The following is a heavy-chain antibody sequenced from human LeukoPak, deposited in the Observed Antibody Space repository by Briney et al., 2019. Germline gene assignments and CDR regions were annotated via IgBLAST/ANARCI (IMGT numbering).Heavy chain of an antibody. CDR2: INGGNGDT. Sequence: ASVKVSCKASGYTFTSYAMHWVRQAPGQRLEWMGWINGGNGDTKYSQKFQGRVTITRNTSATTAYMELSSLRCEDTAVYYCARDPSYGTGSFGPWGQGTLVTVSS. J-gene: IGHJ5*02. CDR1: GYTFTSYA. V-gene: IGHV1-3*01. D-gene: IGHD1-1*01. CDR3: ARDPSYGTGSFGP.